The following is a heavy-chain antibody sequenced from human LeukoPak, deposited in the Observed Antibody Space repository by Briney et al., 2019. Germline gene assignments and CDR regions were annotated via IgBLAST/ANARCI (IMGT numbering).Heavy chain of an antibody. J-gene: IGHJ4*02. CDR1: GYTFTGYY. D-gene: IGHD4-17*01. Sequence: ASVKVSCKASGYTFTGYYIHWVRQAPGKGLEWMGWINPNSGDTKYAQKFQGMVTMTRDTSISTAYMELSRLRSDDTAIYYCANNWAGDSGYWGQGTLVTVSS. CDR3: ANNWAGDSGY. V-gene: IGHV1-2*02. CDR2: INPNSGDT.